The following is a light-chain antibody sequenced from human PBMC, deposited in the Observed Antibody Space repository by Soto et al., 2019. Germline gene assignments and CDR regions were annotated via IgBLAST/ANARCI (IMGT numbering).Light chain of an antibody. J-gene: IGKJ5*01. V-gene: IGKV3-11*01. CDR3: QQRSNWPPIT. CDR2: DAS. Sequence: EIVLTQSPATLYLSPGERATLYCRASQSVSSYLAWYQQKPGQAPRLLIYDASNRATGIPARFSGSGSGTDFTLTISSLETEDFAVYYCQQRSNWPPITFGQGTRLELK. CDR1: QSVSSY.